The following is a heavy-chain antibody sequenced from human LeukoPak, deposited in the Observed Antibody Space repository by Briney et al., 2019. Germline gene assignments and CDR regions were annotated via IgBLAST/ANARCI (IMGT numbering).Heavy chain of an antibody. CDR1: GFTFSNYW. V-gene: IGHV3-74*01. Sequence: GGSLRLSCAASGFTFSNYWMHWVRQAPGKGLVWVSRFNSDGSVTTFADSAKGRFTISRDNAKNTLYPQMNSLRVEDTAVYYCARGPSLFVSSPRHLYWGQGTLVTVSA. CDR2: FNSDGSVT. D-gene: IGHD2-2*01. CDR3: ARGPSLFVSSPRHLY. J-gene: IGHJ4*02.